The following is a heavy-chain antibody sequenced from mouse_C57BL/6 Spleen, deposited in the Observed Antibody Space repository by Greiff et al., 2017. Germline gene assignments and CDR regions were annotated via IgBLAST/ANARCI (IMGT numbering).Heavy chain of an antibody. CDR1: GYTFTSYW. CDR2: IDPNSGGT. J-gene: IGHJ1*03. V-gene: IGHV1-72*01. CDR3: ARGHYGRSYDWYFDV. D-gene: IGHD1-1*01. Sequence: QVQLQQPGAELVKPGASVKLSCKASGYTFTSYWMHWVKQRPGRGLEWIGRIDPNSGGTKYTEKFKSKATLTVDKPSSTAYMQLSSLTSEDSAVYYCARGHYGRSYDWYFDVWGTGTTVTVSS.